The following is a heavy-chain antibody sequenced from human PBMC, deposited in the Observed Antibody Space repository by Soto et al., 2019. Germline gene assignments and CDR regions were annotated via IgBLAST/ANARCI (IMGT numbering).Heavy chain of an antibody. D-gene: IGHD6-19*01. CDR2: SRPYNGNT. Sequence: QVQLVQSVPEVKKPGASVKVSCKSSGYTFSNYGISRVRQAPAQGREWMGWSRPYNGNTDYAQKLKGRVAMATDTATSTAYRGLRSLRSGDPGVYYCARARAARKAVAGCLAYWGQGTLVTVSS. J-gene: IGHJ4*02. CDR1: GYTFSNYG. V-gene: IGHV1-18*01. CDR3: ARARAARKAVAGCLAY.